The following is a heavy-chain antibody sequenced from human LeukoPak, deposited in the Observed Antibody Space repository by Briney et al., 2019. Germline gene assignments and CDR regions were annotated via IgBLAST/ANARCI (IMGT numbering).Heavy chain of an antibody. J-gene: IGHJ6*03. CDR3: ATRTPLNYYYYYMDV. Sequence: SETLSLTCAVYGGSFSGYYWSWIRQPPGKGLEWIGEINQSGSTNYNPSLKSRVTISVDTSKNQFSLKLSSVTAADTAVYYCATRTPLNYYYYYMDVWGKGTTVTVSS. V-gene: IGHV4-34*01. CDR2: INQSGST. CDR1: GGSFSGYY.